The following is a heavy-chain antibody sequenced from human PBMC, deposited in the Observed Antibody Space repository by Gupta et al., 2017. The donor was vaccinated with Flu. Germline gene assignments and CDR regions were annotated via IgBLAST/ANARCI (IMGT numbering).Heavy chain of an antibody. CDR3: ARGGYASSWYFDS. J-gene: IGHJ4*02. CDR1: GFTFVSYA. D-gene: IGHD6-13*01. V-gene: IGHV3-23*01. CDR2: ISVSGVT. Sequence: EVQLLKSGGDLIQPGDSLRLSCGASGFTFVSYALSWLRQAPGKGLEWVSAISVSGVTYYADSVEGRFTISRDNSKDTLYLQMRNVRVEDTAVYYCARGGYASSWYFDSWGQGAQVTVSS.